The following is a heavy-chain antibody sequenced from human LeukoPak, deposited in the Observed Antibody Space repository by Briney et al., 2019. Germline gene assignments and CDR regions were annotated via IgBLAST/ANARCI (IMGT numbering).Heavy chain of an antibody. D-gene: IGHD2-2*01. CDR3: ARVYQSAEYYFDY. J-gene: IGHJ4*02. CDR2: IYYTGGT. CDR1: SGSMDSYY. V-gene: IGHV4-59*01. Sequence: SETLSLTCTVSSGSMDSYYWSRIRQPPGEGMEWIGYIYYTGGTEYHPSLKSRVTISLDTSKNQFSLKLTSVSAADTAVYYCARVYQSAEYYFDYWGQGNLVSVSS.